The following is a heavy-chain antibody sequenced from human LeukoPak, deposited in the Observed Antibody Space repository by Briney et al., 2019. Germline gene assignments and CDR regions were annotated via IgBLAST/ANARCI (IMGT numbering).Heavy chain of an antibody. CDR2: ISSNGGST. D-gene: IGHD4-17*01. CDR1: GFTFSNYA. CDR3: VKDLTAVTTRILGD. J-gene: IGHJ4*02. Sequence: PGGSLRLSCSAPGFTFSNYAMHWVRQAPGEGLEYISAISSNGGSTYYADSVKGRFTISRDNSKNTLYLQMSSLRAEDTAAYYCVKDLTAVTTRILGDWGQGTLVTVSS. V-gene: IGHV3-64D*06.